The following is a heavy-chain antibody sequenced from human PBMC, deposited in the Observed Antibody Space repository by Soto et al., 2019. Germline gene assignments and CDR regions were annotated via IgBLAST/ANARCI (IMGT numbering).Heavy chain of an antibody. D-gene: IGHD3-10*01. CDR1: GYTFTSYA. CDR3: ARSPYGSGSYFAIDY. V-gene: IGHV1-3*01. J-gene: IGHJ4*01. CDR2: INAGNGNT. Sequence: ASVKVSCKASGYTFTSYAMHWVRQAPGQRLEWMGWINAGNGNTKYSQKFQGRVTITRDTSASTAYMELSSLRSEDTAVYYCARSPYGSGSYFAIDYWGHGTLVTVSS.